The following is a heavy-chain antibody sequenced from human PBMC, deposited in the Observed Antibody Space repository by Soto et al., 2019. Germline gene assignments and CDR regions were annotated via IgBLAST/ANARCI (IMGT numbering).Heavy chain of an antibody. Sequence: GGSLRLSCAASGFTFSSYAMSWVRQAPGKGLEWVSAISGSGGSTYYADSVKGRFTISRDNSKNTLYLQMNSLRAEDTAVYYCAKVFHSCSSTSCHPTYGMDVWGQGTTVTVSS. V-gene: IGHV3-23*01. D-gene: IGHD2-2*01. CDR1: GFTFSSYA. CDR2: ISGSGGST. J-gene: IGHJ6*02. CDR3: AKVFHSCSSTSCHPTYGMDV.